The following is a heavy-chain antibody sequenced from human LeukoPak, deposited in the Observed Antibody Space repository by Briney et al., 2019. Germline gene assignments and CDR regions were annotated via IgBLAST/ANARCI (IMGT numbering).Heavy chain of an antibody. Sequence: SGGSLRLSCTASGFTFGDYAMSWVRQAPGKGLEWVGLIKSKTDGGTTDYAAPVKGRFTISRDDSENTLYLQMNSLQTEDTAVYYCTTGPYYYGSGNYDKVRATYYFDYWGQGTLVTVSS. CDR2: IKSKTDGGTT. V-gene: IGHV3-15*01. CDR3: TTGPYYYGSGNYDKVRATYYFDY. CDR1: GFTFGDYA. J-gene: IGHJ4*02. D-gene: IGHD3-10*01.